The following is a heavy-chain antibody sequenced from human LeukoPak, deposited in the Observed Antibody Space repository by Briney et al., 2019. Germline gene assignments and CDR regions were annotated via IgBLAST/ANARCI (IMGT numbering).Heavy chain of an antibody. CDR3: ARDPYSGNYGAYYYYYMDV. D-gene: IGHD1-26*01. J-gene: IGHJ6*03. V-gene: IGHV3-21*01. CDR2: ITSGSSYI. CDR1: GFSFSTYN. Sequence: GGSLRLSCAASGFSFSTYNMNWVRQAPGQGLEGVSSITSGSSYIYYADSVKGRFTISRDNAKSSLYLQMDSLRAEDTAVYYCARDPYSGNYGAYYYYYMDVWGKGTTVTISS.